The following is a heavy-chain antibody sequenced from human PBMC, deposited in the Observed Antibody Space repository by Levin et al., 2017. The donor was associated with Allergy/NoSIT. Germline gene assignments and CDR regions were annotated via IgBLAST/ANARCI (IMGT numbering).Heavy chain of an antibody. J-gene: IGHJ4*02. D-gene: IGHD3-9*01. Sequence: GGSLRLSCAASGFTFSSHGMHWVRQTPGKGLEWVAGMSFDGSNKNYADSVKGRFTISRDNSKNTLYLQMNGLRAEDTAVYYCAKDMNRPDFDWSLPDYWGQGTLVTVSS. V-gene: IGHV3-30*18. CDR3: AKDMNRPDFDWSLPDY. CDR1: GFTFSSHG. CDR2: MSFDGSNK.